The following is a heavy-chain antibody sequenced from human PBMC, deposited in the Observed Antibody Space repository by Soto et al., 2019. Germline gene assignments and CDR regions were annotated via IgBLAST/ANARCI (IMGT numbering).Heavy chain of an antibody. CDR3: ARGTRGYNYGYNDY. Sequence: GGSLRLSCAASGFTFSSYDMHWVRRPTGKGLEWVSAIGIARDTYYPDSVKGRFTISRENARNSVYLQMNGLRAEDTAVYYCARGTRGYNYGYNDYWGQGTLVTVSS. V-gene: IGHV3-13*01. CDR2: IGIARDT. CDR1: GFTFSSYD. J-gene: IGHJ4*02. D-gene: IGHD5-18*01.